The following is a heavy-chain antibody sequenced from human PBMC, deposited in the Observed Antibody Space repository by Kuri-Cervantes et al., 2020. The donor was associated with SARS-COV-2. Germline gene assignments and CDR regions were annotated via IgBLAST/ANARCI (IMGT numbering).Heavy chain of an antibody. J-gene: IGHJ5*02. CDR3: ARGGHDRRNWFDP. Sequence: SETLSLTCAVSGYSISSGYYWGWIRQPPGKGLEWIGSIYHSGSTYYNPSLKSRVTISVDTSKNQFSLKLSSVTAADTAVYYCARGGHDRRNWFDPWGQGTLVTVSS. D-gene: IGHD3-16*01. CDR2: IYHSGST. CDR1: GYSISSGYY. V-gene: IGHV4-38-2*01.